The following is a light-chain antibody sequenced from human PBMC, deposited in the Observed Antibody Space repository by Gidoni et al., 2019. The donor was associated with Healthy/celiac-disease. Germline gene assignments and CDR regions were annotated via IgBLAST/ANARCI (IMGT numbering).Light chain of an antibody. CDR1: QGSSSY. J-gene: IGKJ3*01. CDR2: SAS. Sequence: DIQVTQSPSSMSASVGDRVTITCRVSQGSSSYLNSYRQKTAKVPKLLIYSASTLQSGVPSRFSGSGSGTDLTLTISSLQPEDVATYYGHRTYNAPVFTFGPGTKVDIK. V-gene: IGKV1-27*01. CDR3: HRTYNAPVFT.